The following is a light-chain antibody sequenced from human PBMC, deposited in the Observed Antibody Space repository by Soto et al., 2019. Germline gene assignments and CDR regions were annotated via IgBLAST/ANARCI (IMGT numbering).Light chain of an antibody. CDR2: DAS. J-gene: IGKJ1*01. CDR3: QQYDSYSSGP. CDR1: QTINSW. V-gene: IGKV1-5*01. Sequence: DIQMTHSPSTLSASVGDRVTITSRASQTINSWLAWYQQKPGKAPKVLIFDASSLKTGVPSRFSGSGSGTEFTLTISNLQPDDFATYYCQQYDSYSSGPFGQGTKVDIK.